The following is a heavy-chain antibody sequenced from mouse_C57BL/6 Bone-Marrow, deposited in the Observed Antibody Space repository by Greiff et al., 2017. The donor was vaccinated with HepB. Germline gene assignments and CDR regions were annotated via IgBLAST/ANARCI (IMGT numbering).Heavy chain of an antibody. CDR3: AKKGGSSFWYFDV. J-gene: IGHJ1*03. Sequence: VKLMESGPGLVQPSQSLSITCTVSGFSLTSYGVHWVRQSPGKGLEWLGVIWRGGSADYNAAFMSRLSITKDNSKSQVFFKMNSLQADDTAIYYCAKKGGSSFWYFDVWGTGTTVTVSS. CDR2: IWRGGSA. CDR1: GFSLTSYG. D-gene: IGHD1-1*01. V-gene: IGHV2-5*01.